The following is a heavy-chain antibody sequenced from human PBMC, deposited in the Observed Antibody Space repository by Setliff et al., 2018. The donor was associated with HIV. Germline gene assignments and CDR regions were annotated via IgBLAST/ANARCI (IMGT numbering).Heavy chain of an antibody. V-gene: IGHV3-74*01. CDR2: ITSDGSTT. CDR1: GFTFSSYS. D-gene: IGHD6-19*01. Sequence: LSLSCADSGFTFSSYSMNWVRQAPGKGLEWASRITSDGSTTAYADSVKGRFTISRDNTRNTLYLQMNSLRAEDTAVYYCARSSGFHWGQGTLVTVS. CDR3: ARSSGFH. J-gene: IGHJ4*02.